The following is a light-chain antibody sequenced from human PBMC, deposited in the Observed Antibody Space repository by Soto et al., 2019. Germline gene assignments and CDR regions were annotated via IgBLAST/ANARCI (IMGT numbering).Light chain of an antibody. J-gene: IGLJ2*01. CDR1: FATETNK. Sequence: QSVLTQPPSASGTPGQRVTISCSGSFATETNKVYWYQQLPGTAPKLLIYRNDQRPSGVADRFSGSNSGTSASLAISGLRSEDEADYYCVAWDDRLSVVVFGGGTQLTVL. CDR3: VAWDDRLSVVV. V-gene: IGLV1-47*01. CDR2: RND.